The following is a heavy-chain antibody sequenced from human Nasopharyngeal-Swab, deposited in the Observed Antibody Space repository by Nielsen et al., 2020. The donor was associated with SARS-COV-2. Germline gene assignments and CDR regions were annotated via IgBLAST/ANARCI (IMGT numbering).Heavy chain of an antibody. CDR1: GIFVSGNY. V-gene: IGHV3-30-3*01. D-gene: IGHD2-8*01. J-gene: IGHJ5*02. CDR3: ARGGVNNWFDP. CDR2: ISYDGSNK. Sequence: GESLKISCAASGIFVSGNYMNWVRQAPGKGLEWVAVISYDGSNKYYADSVKGRFTISRDNSKNTLYLQMNSLRAEDTAVYYCARGGVNNWFDPWGQGTLVTVSS.